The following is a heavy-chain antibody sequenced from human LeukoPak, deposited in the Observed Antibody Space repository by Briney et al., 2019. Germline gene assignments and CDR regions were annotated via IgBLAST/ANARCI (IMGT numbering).Heavy chain of an antibody. CDR1: GFSFSTYG. CDR2: TRYDGGYN. D-gene: IGHD3-3*01. J-gene: IGHJ4*02. V-gene: IGHV3-30*02. Sequence: GGSLRLSCAASGFSFSTYGMHWVRQAPGKGLEWVALTRYDGGYNYYTDSVKGRFTISRDNSKNTLYLQMNSLRAEDTAVYYCARVLKGPPRRSYDFWSGYYSTPHFDYWGQGTLVTVSS. CDR3: ARVLKGPPRRSYDFWSGYYSTPHFDY.